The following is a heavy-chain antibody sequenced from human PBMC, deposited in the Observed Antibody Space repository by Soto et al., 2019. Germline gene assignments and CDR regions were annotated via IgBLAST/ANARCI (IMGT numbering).Heavy chain of an antibody. CDR1: GGTFSSYA. CDR3: ARRYCSSTSCYSDYYYGMDV. D-gene: IGHD2-2*01. V-gene: IGHV1-69*01. CDR2: IIPIFGTA. Sequence: QVQLVQSGAEVKKPGSSVKVSCKASGGTFSSYAISWVRQAPGQGLEWMGGIIPIFGTANYAQKFQGRVTITADESTSTAYMELSSLRSEDTALYYCARRYCSSTSCYSDYYYGMDVWGQGTTVTVSS. J-gene: IGHJ6*02.